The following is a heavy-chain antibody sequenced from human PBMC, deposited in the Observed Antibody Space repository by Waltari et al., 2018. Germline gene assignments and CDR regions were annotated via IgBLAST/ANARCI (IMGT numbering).Heavy chain of an antibody. Sequence: EVQLVESGGGLVKPGGSLRLSCAASGVTFSNAWMSCVRQAPGKGREWVGRIKSKTDGGTTDYAAPVKGRFTISRDDSKNTLYLQMNSLKTEDAALYYWTTGQIAVAGLMDYWGQGTLVTVSS. D-gene: IGHD6-19*01. CDR2: IKSKTDGGTT. V-gene: IGHV3-15*01. CDR3: TTGQIAVAGLMDY. J-gene: IGHJ4*02. CDR1: GVTFSNAW.